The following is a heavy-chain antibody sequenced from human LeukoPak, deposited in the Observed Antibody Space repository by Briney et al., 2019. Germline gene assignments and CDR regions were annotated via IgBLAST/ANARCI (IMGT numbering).Heavy chain of an antibody. V-gene: IGHV3-21*01. CDR1: GFTFSSYR. CDR2: ISSSSSYI. Sequence: GGALRLSCAASGFTFSSYRMKWVRQASGEGLEGVSSISSSSSYIYYADSVKGRFTISRDNAKNSLYLQMNSLRAEDTAVYYCARDEFQMATISAAYWGQGTLVTVSS. CDR3: ARDEFQMATISAAY. J-gene: IGHJ4*02. D-gene: IGHD5-12*01.